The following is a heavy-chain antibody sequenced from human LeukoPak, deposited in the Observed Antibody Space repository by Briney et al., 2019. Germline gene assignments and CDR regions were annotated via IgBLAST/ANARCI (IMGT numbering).Heavy chain of an antibody. J-gene: IGHJ5*02. D-gene: IGHD3-10*01. CDR1: GGSISNYY. V-gene: IGHV4-59*08. Sequence: KPSETLSLTCTVSGGSISNYYWSWIRQPPGKGLEWIGYIYYSGNSNYNPSLKSRVTISGDTSKNQFSLNLSSVTAADTAVYYCARAYGSGSQRWFDPWGQGTLVTVSS. CDR2: IYYSGNS. CDR3: ARAYGSGSQRWFDP.